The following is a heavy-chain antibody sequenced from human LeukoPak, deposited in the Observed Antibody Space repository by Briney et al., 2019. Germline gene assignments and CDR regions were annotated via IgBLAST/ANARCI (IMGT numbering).Heavy chain of an antibody. CDR3: AKFVSVSRQLSDY. Sequence: PGGSLRLSCAASGFTFSSYAMSWVRQAPGKGLEWVSAISGSGGSTYYADSVKGRFTISRDNSKNTLYLQMSSLRAEDTAVYYCAKFVSVSRQLSDYWGQGTLVTVSS. CDR1: GFTFSSYA. J-gene: IGHJ4*02. CDR2: ISGSGGST. V-gene: IGHV3-23*01. D-gene: IGHD6-6*01.